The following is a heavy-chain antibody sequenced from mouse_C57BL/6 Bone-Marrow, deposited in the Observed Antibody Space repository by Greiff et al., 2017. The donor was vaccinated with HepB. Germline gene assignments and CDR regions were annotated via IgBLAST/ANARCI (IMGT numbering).Heavy chain of an antibody. CDR1: GFSFNTYA. CDR3: VRLYGRGGMDY. D-gene: IGHD1-1*01. V-gene: IGHV10-1*01. J-gene: IGHJ4*01. Sequence: EVKLMESGGGLVQPKGSLKLSCAASGFSFNTYAMNWVRQAPGKGLEWVARIRSKSNNYATYYADSVKDRFTISRDDSESMLYLQMNNLKTEDTAMYYCVRLYGRGGMDYWGQGTSVTVSS. CDR2: IRSKSNNYAT.